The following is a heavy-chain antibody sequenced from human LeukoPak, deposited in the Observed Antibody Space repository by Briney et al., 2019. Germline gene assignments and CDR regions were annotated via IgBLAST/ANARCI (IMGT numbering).Heavy chain of an antibody. CDR3: AKPPFDY. J-gene: IGHJ4*02. CDR1: GFTFSSYS. CDR2: IRYDGSNK. Sequence: EGSLRLSCAASGFTFSSYSMNWVRQAPGKGLEWVAFIRYDGSNKYYADSVKGRFTISRDNSKNTLYLQMNSLRAEDTAVYYCAKPPFDYWGQGTLVTVSS. V-gene: IGHV3-30*02.